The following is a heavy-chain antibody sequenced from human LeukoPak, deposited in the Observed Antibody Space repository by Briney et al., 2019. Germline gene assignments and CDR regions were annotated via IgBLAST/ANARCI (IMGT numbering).Heavy chain of an antibody. Sequence: GGSLRLSCAASGFIFNNAWMSWVRQAPGRGLEWVGRIKSKTDGGTTDYAVPVQGRFTISSDDSKDTLYLQMNSLKTEDTAVYYCTTIAPAGHFDYWGQGTLVTVSS. D-gene: IGHD6-13*01. V-gene: IGHV3-15*01. J-gene: IGHJ4*02. CDR2: IKSKTDGGTT. CDR3: TTIAPAGHFDY. CDR1: GFIFNNAW.